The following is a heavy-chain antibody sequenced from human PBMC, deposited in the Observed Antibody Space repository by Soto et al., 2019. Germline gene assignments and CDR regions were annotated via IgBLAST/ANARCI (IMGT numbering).Heavy chain of an antibody. V-gene: IGHV3-23*01. CDR2: ISGNGGET. CDR3: AKSIAVAGYFFDF. J-gene: IGHJ4*02. Sequence: GGSLRLSCSASGFIFSSYAMSWVRQAPGKGLEWVSLISGNGGETSYADSVQGRFSISRDNPKNTLYLQMNNLRAEDTAVYYCAKSIAVAGYFFDFWGQGTLVTVSS. D-gene: IGHD6-19*01. CDR1: GFIFSSYA.